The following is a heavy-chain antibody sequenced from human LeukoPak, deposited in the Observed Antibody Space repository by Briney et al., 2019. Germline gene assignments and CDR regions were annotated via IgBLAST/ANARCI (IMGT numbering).Heavy chain of an antibody. J-gene: IGHJ5*02. Sequence: SETLSLTCTVSGVSISNYYWSWIRQPAGKGLEWIGRIYSSGTTIYNPSLKSRVTMSVDTSKNQFSLKLSSVTAADTAVYFCASGSSGYDPWGQGTLVTVSS. CDR3: ASGSSGYDP. CDR2: IYSSGTT. CDR1: GVSISNYY. V-gene: IGHV4-4*07. D-gene: IGHD5-12*01.